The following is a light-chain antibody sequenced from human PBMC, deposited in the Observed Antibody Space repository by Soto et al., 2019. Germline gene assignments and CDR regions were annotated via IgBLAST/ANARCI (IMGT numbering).Light chain of an antibody. V-gene: IGLV1-51*01. Sequence: QSVLTQPPSVSAAPGQKVTISCSGGSSNIGINSVSWYQQLPEAAPKLLIFDNNKRPSGIPDRFSASKSGASATLGITGLQAGDEAHYYCAAWDDSLSGPVFGGGTKLTVL. CDR2: DNN. CDR3: AAWDDSLSGPV. J-gene: IGLJ3*02. CDR1: SSNIGINS.